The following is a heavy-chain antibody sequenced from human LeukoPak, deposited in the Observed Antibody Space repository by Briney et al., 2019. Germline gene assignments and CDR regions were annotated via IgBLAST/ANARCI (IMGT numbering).Heavy chain of an antibody. Sequence: PGGSPRLSCAASGFTVSSNYMSWVRQAPGKGLEWVPVIYSGGSTYYADSVKGRFTISRDNSKNTLYLQMNSLRAEDTAVYYCASGPGGGRDYWGQGTLVTVSS. CDR1: GFTVSSNY. CDR2: IYSGGST. J-gene: IGHJ4*02. CDR3: ASGPGGGRDY. V-gene: IGHV3-66*01. D-gene: IGHD3-16*01.